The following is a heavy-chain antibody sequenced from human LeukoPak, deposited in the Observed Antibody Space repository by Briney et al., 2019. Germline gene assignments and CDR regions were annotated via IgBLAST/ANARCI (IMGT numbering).Heavy chain of an antibody. CDR1: GGTFSSYA. Sequence: GASVKVSCKASGGTFSSYAISWVRQAPGQGLEWMGGIIPILGTANYAQKFQGRVTITADKSTSTAYMELSSLRSEDTAVYYCALVGVPAAIVPDYYYGMDVWGKGTTVTVSS. V-gene: IGHV1-69*10. D-gene: IGHD2-2*01. CDR3: ALVGVPAAIVPDYYYGMDV. J-gene: IGHJ6*04. CDR2: IIPILGTA.